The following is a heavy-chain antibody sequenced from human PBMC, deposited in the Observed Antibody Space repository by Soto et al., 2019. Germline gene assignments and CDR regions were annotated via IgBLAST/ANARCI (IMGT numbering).Heavy chain of an antibody. J-gene: IGHJ4*02. CDR2: FYDSETK. CDR3: ARSSVGFGDLKS. V-gene: IGHV4-31*03. D-gene: IGHD3-10*01. CDR1: GASISSRTDY. Sequence: QVQLQESGPGLVKPSQTMSLTCTVSGASISSRTDYWTWVRQHPGEGLEWIGYFYDSETKHYNPSIRSRLSISVDTSKNHFSLNMRSVTAADTAVYFCARSSVGFGDLKSWGQGTLVVVSS.